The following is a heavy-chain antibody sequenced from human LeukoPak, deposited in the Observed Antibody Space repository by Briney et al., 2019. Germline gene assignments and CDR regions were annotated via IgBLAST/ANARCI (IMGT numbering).Heavy chain of an antibody. V-gene: IGHV1-8*01. Sequence: ASVKVSCKASGYTFTSYDINWVRQATGQGLEWMGWMNPNSGNTGYAQKFQGRVTMTRNTSISTAYMELSSLRSEDTAVYYCARTFEGDGGYYGMDAWGQGTTVTVSS. CDR3: ARTFEGDGGYYGMDA. CDR1: GYTFTSYD. CDR2: MNPNSGNT. D-gene: IGHD1-26*01. J-gene: IGHJ6*02.